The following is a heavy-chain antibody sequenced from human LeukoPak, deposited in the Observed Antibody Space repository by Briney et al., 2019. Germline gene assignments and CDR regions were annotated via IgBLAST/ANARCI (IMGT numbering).Heavy chain of an antibody. Sequence: PGGSLRLSCEDSGFTLRNFAVSWVRQAPGKGLEWVSVISVSGGSTHYAASVKGRFTISRDNSKNTLYLQMNSLRTDDTAVYYCARVDGGKLSWGQGTLVTVSS. D-gene: IGHD4-23*01. J-gene: IGHJ5*02. CDR3: ARVDGGKLS. CDR2: ISVSGGST. CDR1: GFTLRNFA. V-gene: IGHV3-23*01.